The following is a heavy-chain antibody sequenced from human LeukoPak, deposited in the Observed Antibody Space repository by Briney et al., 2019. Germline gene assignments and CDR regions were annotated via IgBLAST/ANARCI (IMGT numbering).Heavy chain of an antibody. CDR3: ARGRPYGSGSYYNPMGGPDY. D-gene: IGHD3-10*01. Sequence: PSETLSLTCTVSGGSISSSSYYWGWIRQPPGKGLEWIGSIYYSGSTYYNPSLKSRVTISVDTSKNQFSLKLSSVTAADTAVYYCARGRPYGSGSYYNPMGGPDYWGQGTLVTVSS. CDR1: GGSISSSSYY. J-gene: IGHJ4*02. V-gene: IGHV4-39*07. CDR2: IYYSGST.